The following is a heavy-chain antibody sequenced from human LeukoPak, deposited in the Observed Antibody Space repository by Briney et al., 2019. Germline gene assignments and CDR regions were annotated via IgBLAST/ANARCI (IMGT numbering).Heavy chain of an antibody. CDR2: INPNSGGT. CDR3: ARDLGPEYYYDSSGYLNHYYFDY. Sequence: GASVKVSCKASGYTFTGYYMHWVRQAPGQGLEWMGWINPNSGGTNYAQKFQGRVTMTRDTSISTAYMELSRLRSDDTAVYYCARDLGPEYYYDSSGYLNHYYFDYWGQGTLVTVSS. D-gene: IGHD3-22*01. J-gene: IGHJ4*02. V-gene: IGHV1-2*02. CDR1: GYTFTGYY.